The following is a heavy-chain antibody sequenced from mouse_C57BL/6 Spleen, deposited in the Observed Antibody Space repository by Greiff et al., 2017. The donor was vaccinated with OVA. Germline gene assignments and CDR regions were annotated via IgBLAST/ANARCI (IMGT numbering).Heavy chain of an antibody. CDR1: GFTFSSYA. J-gene: IGHJ1*03. CDR2: ISSGGDYI. D-gene: IGHD1-1*01. CDR3: TRGAVCSYWYFDV. Sequence: EVKLVESGEGLVKPGGSLKLSCAASGFTFSSYAMSWVRQTPEKRLEWVAYISSGGDYIYYADTVKGRFTISRDNARNTLYLQLSSLKSEDTAMYYCTRGAVCSYWYFDVWGTGTTVTVSS. V-gene: IGHV5-9-1*02.